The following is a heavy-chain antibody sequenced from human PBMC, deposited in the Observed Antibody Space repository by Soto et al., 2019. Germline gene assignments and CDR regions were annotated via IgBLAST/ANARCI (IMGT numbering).Heavy chain of an antibody. Sequence: AGGSLRLSCAASGFTFSSYAMHWVRQAPGKGLEWVAVISYDGSNKYYADSVKGRFTISRDNSKNTLYLQMNSLRAEDTAVYYCARDQEYYDILTGYQPLDYWGQGTLVTVSS. CDR2: ISYDGSNK. J-gene: IGHJ4*02. CDR3: ARDQEYYDILTGYQPLDY. CDR1: GFTFSSYA. D-gene: IGHD3-9*01. V-gene: IGHV3-30-3*01.